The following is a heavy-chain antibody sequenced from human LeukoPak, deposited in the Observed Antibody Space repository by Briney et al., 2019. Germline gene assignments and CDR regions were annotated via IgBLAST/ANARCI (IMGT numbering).Heavy chain of an antibody. V-gene: IGHV3-30*02. J-gene: IGHJ4*02. CDR2: IRYDGSNK. D-gene: IGHD3-22*01. CDR1: GFTFSSYG. CDR3: ARTYDSSGYYEGFDY. Sequence: TGGSLRLSCAASGFTFSSYGMHWVRQAPGKGLEWVAFIRYDGSNKYYADSVKGRFTISRDNSKNTLYLQMNSLRAEDTAVYYCARTYDSSGYYEGFDYWGQGTLVTVSS.